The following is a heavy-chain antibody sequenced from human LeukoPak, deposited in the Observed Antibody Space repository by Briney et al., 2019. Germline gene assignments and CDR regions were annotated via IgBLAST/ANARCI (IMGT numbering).Heavy chain of an antibody. CDR3: AGNEEMATIRD. Sequence: PSETLSLTCTVSGGSISSSSYYWGWIRQAPGKGLEWIATIYHSGSTYYNPSLQSRVTISLDTSKNQFSLKLRSLTAADTAVYYCAGNEEMATIRDWGQGTLVTVSS. CDR1: GGSISSSSYY. V-gene: IGHV4-39*07. J-gene: IGHJ4*02. D-gene: IGHD5-24*01. CDR2: IYHSGST.